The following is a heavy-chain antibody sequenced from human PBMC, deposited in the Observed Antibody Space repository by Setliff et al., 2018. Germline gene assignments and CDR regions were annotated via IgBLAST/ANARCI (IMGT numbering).Heavy chain of an antibody. CDR1: GYIFTYYA. CDR3: ARGRRGNYDFWSGYSNCFDP. J-gene: IGHJ5*02. Sequence: ASVKVSCKASGYIFTYYAIHWVRQAPGQRLEWMGWINAGNGNTKYSQKFQGRVTITRDTSASTAYMELSSLRSEDTAVYYCARGRRGNYDFWSGYSNCFDPWGQGTLVTVSS. CDR2: INAGNGNT. D-gene: IGHD3-3*01. V-gene: IGHV1-3*01.